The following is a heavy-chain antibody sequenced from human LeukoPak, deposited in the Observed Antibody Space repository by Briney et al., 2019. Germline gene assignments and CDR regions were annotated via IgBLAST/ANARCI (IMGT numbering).Heavy chain of an antibody. CDR1: GFTFSIYS. Sequence: PGGSLRLSCAASGFTFSIYSMNWVRQAPGKGLEWVSSISSSNSYIYYADSVKGRFTISRDNAKNSLYLQMNTLRAEDTALYYCARDIEGLDYWGQGTLVTVSS. CDR3: ARDIEGLDY. V-gene: IGHV3-21*01. D-gene: IGHD3-16*02. J-gene: IGHJ4*02. CDR2: ISSSNSYI.